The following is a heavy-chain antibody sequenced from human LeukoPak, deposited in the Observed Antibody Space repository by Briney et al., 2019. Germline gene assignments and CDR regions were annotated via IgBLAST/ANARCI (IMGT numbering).Heavy chain of an antibody. CDR1: GFTFSSYS. D-gene: IGHD3-10*01. CDR3: ACSNMVRGLDY. Sequence: GGSLRLSCAASGFTFSSYSMNWVRQAPGKGLEWVSSISSSSNYIYYADSVKGRFTISRDNAKNSLYLQMNSLRAEDTAVYYCACSNMVRGLDYWGQGTLVTVSS. CDR2: ISSSSNYI. J-gene: IGHJ4*02. V-gene: IGHV3-21*01.